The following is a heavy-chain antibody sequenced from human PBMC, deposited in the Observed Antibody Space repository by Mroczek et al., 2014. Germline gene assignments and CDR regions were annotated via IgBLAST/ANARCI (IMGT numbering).Heavy chain of an antibody. Sequence: QVQLQESGAGLLKPSETLSLTCAVYGGSFSGYYWSWIRQPPGKGLEWIGEINHSGSTNYNPSLKSRVTISVDTSKNQFSLKLSSVTAADTAVYYCARERRMDVWGQGTTVTVSS. J-gene: IGHJ6*02. CDR1: GGSFSGYY. CDR3: ARERRMDV. V-gene: IGHV4-34*01. CDR2: INHSGST.